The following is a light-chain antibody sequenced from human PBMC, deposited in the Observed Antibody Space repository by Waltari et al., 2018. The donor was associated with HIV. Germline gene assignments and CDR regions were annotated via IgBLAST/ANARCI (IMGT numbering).Light chain of an antibody. CDR2: GAS. J-gene: IGKJ2*01. CDR3: QQNIHWPPYT. Sequence: LTQSPATLSVSPGERVTLSCRASQSLTANLAWYQQRPGQAPRVLIYGASSRATDIPARFTGSGSGTDYTLTISSVQSEDSAVYYCQQNIHWPPYTFGQGTKL. V-gene: IGKV3-15*01. CDR1: QSLTAN.